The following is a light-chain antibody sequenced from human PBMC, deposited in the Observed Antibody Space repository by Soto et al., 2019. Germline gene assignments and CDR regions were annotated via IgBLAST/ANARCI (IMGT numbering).Light chain of an antibody. CDR2: VGTGGIVG. CDR3: GADHGSENNFVYV. Sequence: QAVVTQPPSASASLGASVTLTCTLSSGYSNYKVDWYQQRPGKGPRFVMRVGTGGIVGSKGDGIPDRFSVLGSGLNRYLTIKNIQEEDESDYHCGADHGSENNFVYVFGTGTKLTVL. J-gene: IGLJ1*01. V-gene: IGLV9-49*01. CDR1: SGYSNYK.